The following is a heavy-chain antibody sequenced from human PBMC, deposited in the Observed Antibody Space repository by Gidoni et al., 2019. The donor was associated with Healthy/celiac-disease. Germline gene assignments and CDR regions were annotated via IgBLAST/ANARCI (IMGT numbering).Heavy chain of an antibody. J-gene: IGHJ3*02. Sequence: QVQLVQSGAEVKKPGASVKVSCKASGYTFTSYGISWVRQAPGPGLEWMGWISAYNGNTNYAQKLQGRVTMTTDTSTSTAYMELRSLRSDDTAVYYCARDTVGQWLVPSAFDIWGQGTMVTVSS. V-gene: IGHV1-18*01. CDR3: ARDTVGQWLVPSAFDI. CDR1: GYTFTSYG. CDR2: ISAYNGNT. D-gene: IGHD6-19*01.